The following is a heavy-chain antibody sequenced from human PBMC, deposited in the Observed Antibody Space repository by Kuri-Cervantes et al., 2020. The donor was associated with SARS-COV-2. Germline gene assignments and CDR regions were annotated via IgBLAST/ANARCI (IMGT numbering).Heavy chain of an antibody. CDR2: ISSSSSYI. D-gene: IGHD2-2*01. Sequence: GETLNIFCATCGFTFSSYSMNWVRQAPGKGLERVSSISSSSSYIYYADSVKGRFTISRDNAKNSLYLQMNSLRAEDTAVYYCARVVVVPAATETQWLVWRLHDCWGQGTLVTVSS. CDR3: ARVVVVPAATETQWLVWRLHDC. J-gene: IGHJ4*02. V-gene: IGHV3-21*01. CDR1: GFTFSSYS.